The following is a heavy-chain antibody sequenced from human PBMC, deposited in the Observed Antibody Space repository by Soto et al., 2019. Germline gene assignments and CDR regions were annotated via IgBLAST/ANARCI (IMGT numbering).Heavy chain of an antibody. CDR3: AKGGGWQQLAPKGYYYYGTHV. CDR2: ISYDGSNK. CDR1: GFTFSSYG. V-gene: IGHV3-30*18. D-gene: IGHD6-13*01. J-gene: IGHJ6*02. Sequence: VGSLRLSCAASGFTFSSYGMHWVRQAPGKGLEWVAVISYDGSNKYYADSVKGRFTISRDNSKNTLYLQMNSLRAEDTAVYYCAKGGGWQQLAPKGYYYYGTHVSGPGTTVTVS.